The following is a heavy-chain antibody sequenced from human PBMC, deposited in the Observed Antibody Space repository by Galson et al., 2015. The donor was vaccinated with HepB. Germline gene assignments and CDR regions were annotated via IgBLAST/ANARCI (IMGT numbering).Heavy chain of an antibody. CDR2: INSDGSST. Sequence: LRLSCAASGFTFSSYWMHWVRQAPGKGLVWVSRINSDGSSTSYADSVKGRFTISRDNSKNTLYLQMNSLRAEDTAVYYCARDYYDSSGYYYYYYYGMDVWGQGTTVTVSS. CDR3: ARDYYDSSGYYYYYYYGMDV. D-gene: IGHD3-22*01. J-gene: IGHJ6*02. V-gene: IGHV3-74*01. CDR1: GFTFSSYW.